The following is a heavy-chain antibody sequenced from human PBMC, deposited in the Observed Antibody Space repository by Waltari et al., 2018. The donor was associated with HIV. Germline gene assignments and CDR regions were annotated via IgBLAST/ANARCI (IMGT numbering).Heavy chain of an antibody. J-gene: IGHJ1*01. D-gene: IGHD3-3*01. CDR3: ARGPHTSIFGVVKYFQP. Sequence: QVQLQQWGTGLLMPSETLSLTCAVYGGSFTAYYWTWIRQSPGNGLEWIGEIDHSGSTNYTPSLKSRVTRSVDASKNQFSLKLTSVTAADTGLYYCARGPHTSIFGVVKYFQPWGQGTLVIVSS. CDR2: IDHSGST. CDR1: GGSFTAYY. V-gene: IGHV4-34*02.